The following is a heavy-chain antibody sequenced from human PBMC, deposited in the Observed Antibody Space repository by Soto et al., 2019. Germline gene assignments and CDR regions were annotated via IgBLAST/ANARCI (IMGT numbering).Heavy chain of an antibody. CDR1: GYAVTTYG. CDR2: ISAHNGNT. V-gene: IGHV1-18*01. J-gene: IGHJ4*01. Sequence: QVHLVQSGAEVKKPGAAVKVSCKGSGYAVTTYGITWVRQAPGQGLAWMGWISAHNGNTNYAQKLQGRVTVSRHTTTRTAYVEVRSPRSDVTAVYYCARGRYGDYWGPGEVVTVSS. D-gene: IGHD1-1*01. CDR3: ARGRYGDY.